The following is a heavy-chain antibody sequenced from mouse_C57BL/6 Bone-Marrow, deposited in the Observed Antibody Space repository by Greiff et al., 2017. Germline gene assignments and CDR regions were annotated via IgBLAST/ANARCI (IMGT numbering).Heavy chain of an antibody. D-gene: IGHD2-4*01. J-gene: IGHJ3*01. V-gene: IGHV1-19*01. Sequence: VQLQQSGPVLVKPGASVKMSCKASGYTFTDYYMNWVKQSHGKSLEWIGVINPYNGGTSYNQKFKGKATLTVDKSSSTAYMQLSSLTSEDSAVYYCAREYDYDSAWFAYWGQGTLVTVSA. CDR2: INPYNGGT. CDR1: GYTFTDYY. CDR3: AREYDYDSAWFAY.